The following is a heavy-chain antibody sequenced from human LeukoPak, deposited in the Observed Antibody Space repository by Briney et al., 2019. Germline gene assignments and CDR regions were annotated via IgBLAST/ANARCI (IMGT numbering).Heavy chain of an antibody. V-gene: IGHV4-39*07. J-gene: IGHJ3*02. CDR3: AREILHAFDI. D-gene: IGHD3-3*01. CDR1: GGSISSSSYY. CDR2: IYYSGST. Sequence: SETLSLTCTVSGGSISSSSYYWGWIRQPPGKGLEWIGSIYYSGSTYYNPSLKSRVTISVDTSKNQFSLKLSSVTAADTAVYYCAREILHAFDIWGQGTMVTVSS.